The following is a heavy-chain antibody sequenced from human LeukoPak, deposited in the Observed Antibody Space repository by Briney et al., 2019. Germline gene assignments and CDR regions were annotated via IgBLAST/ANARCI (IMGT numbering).Heavy chain of an antibody. V-gene: IGHV3-15*01. Sequence: SGGSLRLSCAASGFTFSNAWMSWVRQARGKGLEWVGRIKSKTDGGTTDYAAPVKGRFTILRDDSKNTLYLQMNSLKTEDTAVYYCTTDYGSGSYHYFNYWGQGTLVTVSS. CDR2: IKSKTDGGTT. D-gene: IGHD3-10*01. CDR1: GFTFSNAW. CDR3: TTDYGSGSYHYFNY. J-gene: IGHJ4*02.